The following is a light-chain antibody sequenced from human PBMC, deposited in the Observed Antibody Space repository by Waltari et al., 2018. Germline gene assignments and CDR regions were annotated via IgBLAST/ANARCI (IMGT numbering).Light chain of an antibody. CDR2: KAS. Sequence: TITCRASQTNWLAWYQQKPGKAPTLLIYKASSLQGGVPSRFSGSGSGAEFTLTISSLQPDDFATYYCHQYNAYPWTFGQGTKVEIK. V-gene: IGKV1-5*03. CDR1: QTNW. J-gene: IGKJ1*01. CDR3: HQYNAYPWT.